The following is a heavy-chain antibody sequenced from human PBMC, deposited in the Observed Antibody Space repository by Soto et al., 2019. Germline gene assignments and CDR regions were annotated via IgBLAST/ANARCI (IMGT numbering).Heavy chain of an antibody. Sequence: QVQLVQSGAEVKKPGASVKVSCKASGYTFTSYYMHWVRQAPGQGLEWMGIINPSGGSTSYAQKFQGRVTMTRDTCTSTVYMELSSLRSEDTAVYYCARVYCSGGSCYSIDYWGQGTLVTVSS. CDR2: INPSGGST. CDR1: GYTFTSYY. CDR3: ARVYCSGGSCYSIDY. V-gene: IGHV1-46*03. J-gene: IGHJ4*02. D-gene: IGHD2-15*01.